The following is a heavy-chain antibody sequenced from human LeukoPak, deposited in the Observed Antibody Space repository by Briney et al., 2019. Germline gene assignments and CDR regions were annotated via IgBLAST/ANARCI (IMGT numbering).Heavy chain of an antibody. Sequence: GGSLRLSCAASGFTFSSYSMNWVRQAPGKGLEWVSYIGISSSTIDYADSVKGRFTISRDNAKNSLYLQMNSLRAEDTAVYYCARGSGYAFDIWGQGTMVTVSS. V-gene: IGHV3-48*01. CDR1: GFTFSSYS. CDR2: IGISSSTI. D-gene: IGHD2-15*01. CDR3: ARGSGYAFDI. J-gene: IGHJ3*02.